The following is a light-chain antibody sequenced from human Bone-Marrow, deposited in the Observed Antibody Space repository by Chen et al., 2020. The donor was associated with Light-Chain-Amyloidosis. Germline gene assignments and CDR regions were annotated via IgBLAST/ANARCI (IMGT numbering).Light chain of an antibody. Sequence: SYVLTQPSSVSVAPGQTATIACGGNNVGSTSVHWYQQTPGQAPLLVGYDDSDRPSGIPERVSGSNTGNTATLTISRVEAADETDYYCQVWDRSSDRPVFGGGTKLTV. CDR2: DDS. CDR1: NVGSTS. J-gene: IGLJ3*02. CDR3: QVWDRSSDRPV. V-gene: IGLV3-21*02.